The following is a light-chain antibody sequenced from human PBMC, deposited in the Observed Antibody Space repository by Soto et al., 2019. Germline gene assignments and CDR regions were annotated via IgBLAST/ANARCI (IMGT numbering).Light chain of an antibody. CDR2: GAS. Sequence: EIVMAQSPDSLSVSPGEGATVSCRVSQSIRSNLAWYQQRPGQAPRLLMYGASTRATGIPARFSGSGSGTDFTLTIRSLEPEDFAVYYCQQSSNWPPITFGQGTRLEIK. J-gene: IGKJ5*01. V-gene: IGKV3-15*01. CDR3: QQSSNWPPIT. CDR1: QSIRSN.